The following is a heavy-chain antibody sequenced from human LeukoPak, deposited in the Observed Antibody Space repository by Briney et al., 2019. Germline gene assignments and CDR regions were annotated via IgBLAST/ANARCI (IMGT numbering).Heavy chain of an antibody. CDR1: GFTFSDYY. J-gene: IGHJ3*02. CDR2: INHSGST. V-gene: IGHV4-34*01. Sequence: GSLRLSCAASGFTFSDYYMSWIRQPPGKGLEWIGEINHSGSTNYNPSLKSRVTISVDTSKNQFSLKLSSVTAADTAVYYCASQIVVVPAARDFGAFDIWGQGTMVTVSS. D-gene: IGHD2-2*01. CDR3: ASQIVVVPAARDFGAFDI.